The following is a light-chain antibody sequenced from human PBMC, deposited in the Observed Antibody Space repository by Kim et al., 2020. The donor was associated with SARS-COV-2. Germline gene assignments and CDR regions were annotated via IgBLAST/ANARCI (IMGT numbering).Light chain of an antibody. CDR3: QQYGSSPFT. J-gene: IGKJ4*01. CDR2: GAS. CDR1: QSVINNY. V-gene: IGKV3-20*01. Sequence: SPGERATLSCRASQSVINNYVSWYQQKPGQAPRLLIYGASSRATAIPDRFSGSGSGTDFTLTISRLEPEDFAVYYCQQYGSSPFTFGGGTKVDIK.